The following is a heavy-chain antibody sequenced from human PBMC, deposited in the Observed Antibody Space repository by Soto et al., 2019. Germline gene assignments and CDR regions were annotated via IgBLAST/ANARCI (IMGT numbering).Heavy chain of an antibody. CDR2: ISSSGSTI. CDR1: GFTFSDYY. V-gene: IGHV3-11*04. D-gene: IGHD3-9*01. CDR3: AREGYDILTGHSPYYYYGMDV. J-gene: IGHJ6*02. Sequence: GGSLRLSCAASGFTFSDYYMSWIRQAPGKGLEWISYISSSGSTISYADSVKGRFTISRDNAKNTLYLQMNSLRAEDTAVYYCAREGYDILTGHSPYYYYGMDVWGQGTTVTVSS.